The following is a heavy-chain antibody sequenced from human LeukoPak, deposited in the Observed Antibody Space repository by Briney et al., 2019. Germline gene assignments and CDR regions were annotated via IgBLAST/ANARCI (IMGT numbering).Heavy chain of an antibody. CDR1: GFIFSSHG. V-gene: IGHV3-33*01. CDR2: IWFDGSNK. D-gene: IGHD3-16*01. CDR3: ARDRPGGGINGMDV. J-gene: IGHJ6*02. Sequence: GGSLRLSCAASGFIFSSHGMHWVRQAPSKGLEWVAVIWFDGSNKYYADSVKGRFTISRDNSKNTLYLQMNSLRAEDTAMYYCARDRPGGGINGMDVWGQVTTVTVSS.